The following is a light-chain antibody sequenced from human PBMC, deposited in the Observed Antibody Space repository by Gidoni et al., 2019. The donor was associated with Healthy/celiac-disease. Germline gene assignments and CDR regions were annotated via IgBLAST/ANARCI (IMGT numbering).Light chain of an antibody. V-gene: IGKV1-27*01. CDR1: QGMSNY. Sequence: DIQMTPSPSSLSASVGDRVTITCRASQGMSNYLAWYQQKPGKVPKLLIYAASTLQSGVPSRFSGSGSGTVFTLTISSLQPEDVATYYCQKYNSAPLTFGGGTKVEIK. CDR3: QKYNSAPLT. CDR2: AAS. J-gene: IGKJ4*01.